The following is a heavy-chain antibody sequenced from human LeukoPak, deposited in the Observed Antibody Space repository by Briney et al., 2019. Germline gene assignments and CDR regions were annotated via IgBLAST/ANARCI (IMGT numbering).Heavy chain of an antibody. J-gene: IGHJ4*02. CDR2: IYYSGST. Sequence: SETLSLTCTVSGGSIRSYYWSWIRQPPGKGLEWLGYIYYSGSTNYNPSLKSRVTISVDTSKHQFSLKLSSVTAADTAVYYCARGGGSTDYYDSSGYFWGQGTLVTVSS. V-gene: IGHV4-59*01. CDR3: ARGGGSTDYYDSSGYF. CDR1: GGSIRSYY. D-gene: IGHD3-22*01.